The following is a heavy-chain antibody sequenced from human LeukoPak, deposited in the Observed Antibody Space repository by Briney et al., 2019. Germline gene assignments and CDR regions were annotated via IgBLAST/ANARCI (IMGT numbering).Heavy chain of an antibody. CDR3: ARVRRRSSYTQFDY. Sequence: SVNVSCTASGGTFSSYAISWVRQAPGQGLEWMGGIIPIFGTANYAQKFQGRVTITADESTSTAYMELSSLRSEDTAVYYCARVRRRSSYTQFDYWGQGTLVTVSS. V-gene: IGHV1-69*13. D-gene: IGHD3-16*02. CDR2: IIPIFGTA. CDR1: GGTFSSYA. J-gene: IGHJ4*02.